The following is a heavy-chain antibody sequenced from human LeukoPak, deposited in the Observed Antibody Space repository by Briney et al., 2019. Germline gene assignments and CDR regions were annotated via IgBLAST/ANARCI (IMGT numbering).Heavy chain of an antibody. Sequence: QTGGSLRLSCAASAFTFNTYWMHWVRQVPGRGLEWVSRINGDESSTNYADSVKGRFTISRDNPKDTLYLQMNNLRAEDTAVYYCAKDRPMGRAMAAGDFDYWGQGTLVTVSS. D-gene: IGHD1-26*01. CDR1: AFTFNTYW. CDR3: AKDRPMGRAMAAGDFDY. V-gene: IGHV3-74*01. J-gene: IGHJ4*02. CDR2: INGDESST.